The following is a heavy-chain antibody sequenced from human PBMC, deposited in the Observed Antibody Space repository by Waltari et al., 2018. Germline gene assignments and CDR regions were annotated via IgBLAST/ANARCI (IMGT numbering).Heavy chain of an antibody. D-gene: IGHD2-2*01. CDR2: MNPNSGNT. Sequence: QVQLVQSGAEVKKPGASVKVSCKASGYTFTSYDINWVRQATGKGLEWMGWMNPNSGNTGYAQKFQGRGTMTRNTSISTAYMELRSLRSEDTAVYYCAREPVVPVYYYGMDVWGQGTTVTVSS. J-gene: IGHJ6*02. CDR1: GYTFTSYD. V-gene: IGHV1-8*01. CDR3: AREPVVPVYYYGMDV.